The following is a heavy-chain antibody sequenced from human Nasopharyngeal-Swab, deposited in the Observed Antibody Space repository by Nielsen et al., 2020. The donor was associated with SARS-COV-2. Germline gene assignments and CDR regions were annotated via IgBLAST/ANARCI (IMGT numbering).Heavy chain of an antibody. CDR2: IYTSGST. V-gene: IGHV4-61*02. CDR3: ARVGYYDSSGYPGAFDI. CDR1: GGPISSGSYY. J-gene: IGHJ3*02. D-gene: IGHD3-22*01. Sequence: SETLPLTCTASGGPISSGSYYWSWIRQPAGKGLEWIGRIYTSGSTNYNPSLKSRVTISVDTSKNQFSLKLSSVTAADTAVYYCARVGYYDSSGYPGAFDIWGQGTMVTVSS.